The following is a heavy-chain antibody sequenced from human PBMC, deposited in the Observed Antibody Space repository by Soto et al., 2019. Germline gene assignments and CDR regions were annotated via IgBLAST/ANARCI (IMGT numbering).Heavy chain of an antibody. CDR1: GFTFGAYA. Sequence: EVQLVESGGGLVQPGRSLRLSCTASGFTFGAYAMSWFRQAPGKGLEWVGFIRSKAYGGTTEYAASVKGRFTISRDDSKSIAYLQMNSLKTEDTAVYYCTREGVVPAAPFDYWGQGTLVTVSS. CDR3: TREGVVPAAPFDY. CDR2: IRSKAYGGTT. D-gene: IGHD2-2*01. V-gene: IGHV3-49*03. J-gene: IGHJ4*02.